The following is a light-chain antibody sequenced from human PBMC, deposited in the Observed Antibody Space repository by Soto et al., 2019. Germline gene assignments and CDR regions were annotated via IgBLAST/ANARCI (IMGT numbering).Light chain of an antibody. CDR3: MQALQSPIT. Sequence: DIVMTQSPLSLPVTPGEPASISCRSSQSLLHSNGYNYLDWYLQKPGQSPQVLIYLGSNRASGVPDRFSGSGSGTDFTLKISRVEAEDAGVYYCMQALQSPITFGQGTRLESK. J-gene: IGKJ5*01. V-gene: IGKV2-28*01. CDR1: QSLLHSNGYNY. CDR2: LGS.